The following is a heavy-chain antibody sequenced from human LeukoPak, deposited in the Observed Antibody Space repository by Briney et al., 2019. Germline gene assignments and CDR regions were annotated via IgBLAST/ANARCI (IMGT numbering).Heavy chain of an antibody. Sequence: GESLKISCKGSGYRFTNYWIGWVRQMPGKGLEWMGIIYPGDSDNRYSPSFQGQATTSANKSISTAYLHCSSLKASDTAMYYCARQPHYCDSSGYHDYWGQGTLVTVSS. CDR3: ARQPHYCDSSGYHDY. CDR1: GYRFTNYW. CDR2: IYPGDSDN. V-gene: IGHV5-51*01. J-gene: IGHJ4*02. D-gene: IGHD3-22*01.